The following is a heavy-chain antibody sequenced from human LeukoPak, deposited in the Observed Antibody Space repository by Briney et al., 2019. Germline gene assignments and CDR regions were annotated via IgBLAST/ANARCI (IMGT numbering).Heavy chain of an antibody. D-gene: IGHD1-26*01. V-gene: IGHV3-11*01. J-gene: IGHJ4*02. Sequence: GGSLRLSCAASGFTFSDYYMSWIRQAPGKGLEWVSYISSSGSTIYYADSVKGRFTISRDNAKNSLYLQMNSLRAEDTAVCYCARERVGATTPFDYWGQGTLVTVSS. CDR3: ARERVGATTPFDY. CDR2: ISSSGSTI. CDR1: GFTFSDYY.